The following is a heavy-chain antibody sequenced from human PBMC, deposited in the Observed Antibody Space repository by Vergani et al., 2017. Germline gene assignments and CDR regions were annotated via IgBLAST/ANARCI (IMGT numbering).Heavy chain of an antibody. V-gene: IGHV3-30*02. CDR2: IQKDGIDK. J-gene: IGHJ6*03. CDR3: AKDTAYYYYYMDV. Sequence: QVQLVESGGGVVQPGESLRLSCAASGFPFSTYGMHWVRQAPGKGLEWVAFIQKDGIDKFYADSVRGRFTISRDNAKNSLYLQMNSLRAEDTALYYCAKDTAYYYYYMDVWGKGTTVTVS. CDR1: GFPFSTYG.